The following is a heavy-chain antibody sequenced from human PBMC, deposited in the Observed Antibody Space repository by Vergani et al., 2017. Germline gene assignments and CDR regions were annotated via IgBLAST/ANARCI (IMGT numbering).Heavy chain of an antibody. V-gene: IGHV3-33*08. J-gene: IGHJ4*02. Sequence: VQLVESGGGLVQTGGSLRLSCAASGFTFSSYGMHWVRQAPGKGLEWVAVIWYDGSNKYYADSVKGRFTISRDNSKNTLYLQMNSLRAEDTAVYYCAREGYSSSYDYWGQGTLVTVSS. D-gene: IGHD6-6*01. CDR2: IWYDGSNK. CDR3: AREGYSSSYDY. CDR1: GFTFSSYG.